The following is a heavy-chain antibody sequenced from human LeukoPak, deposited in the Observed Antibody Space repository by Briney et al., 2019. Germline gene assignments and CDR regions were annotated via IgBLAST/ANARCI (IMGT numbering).Heavy chain of an antibody. CDR1: GFTFNSYA. CDR3: AGDKTTGGWYEFDY. D-gene: IGHD6-19*01. Sequence: GGSLRLSCAASGFTFNSYAIHWVRQAPGKGLEWVAFISYDGSNTYYADSVKGRFTISRDTSKNTVSLQMNSLRAEDTAVYYCAGDKTTGGWYEFDYWGQGTLVTVSS. CDR2: ISYDGSNT. J-gene: IGHJ4*02. V-gene: IGHV3-30*07.